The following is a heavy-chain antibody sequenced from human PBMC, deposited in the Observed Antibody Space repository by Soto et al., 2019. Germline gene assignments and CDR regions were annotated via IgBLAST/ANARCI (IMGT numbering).Heavy chain of an antibody. CDR1: GFTFSTYW. Sequence: EVQLVESGGGLVQPGGSLRLSCAASGFTFSTYWMHWVRQVPGKGLVWVSRITNEGSITNYADSVKGRFTISRDNAKNTLYLQMDSLRAEDTAVYYCARGTRVGGFGVLQYWGRGTLVTVSS. V-gene: IGHV3-74*01. J-gene: IGHJ4*01. D-gene: IGHD3-10*01. CDR3: ARGTRVGGFGVLQY. CDR2: ITNEGSIT.